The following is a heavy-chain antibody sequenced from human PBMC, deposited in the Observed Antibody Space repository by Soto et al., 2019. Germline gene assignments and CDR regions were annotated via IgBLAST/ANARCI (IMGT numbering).Heavy chain of an antibody. CDR1: GFTFSSNA. D-gene: IGHD5-12*01. Sequence: GSLRLSCAASGFTFSSNAMSWVRQAPTKGLEWVSGVTGSGGTTYYADSVRGRFTISRDNSKNTVYLQMSSLRPEDTALYYCARKVSTIGWYFDYWGQGALVTVS. CDR2: VTGSGGTT. V-gene: IGHV3-23*01. J-gene: IGHJ4*02. CDR3: ARKVSTIGWYFDY.